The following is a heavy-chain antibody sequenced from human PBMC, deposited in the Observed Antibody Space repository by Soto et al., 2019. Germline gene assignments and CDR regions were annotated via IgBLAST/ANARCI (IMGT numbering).Heavy chain of an antibody. J-gene: IGHJ4*02. V-gene: IGHV4-59*12. Sequence: SETLSLNCPVSGDCISSCYWSRLRQPPGKGLEWIGYIYYSGSTNYNPSLKSRVTISVDTSKNQFSLKLSSVTAADTAVYYCAREGVVVTAIPSCWGQGTLVTVSS. CDR1: GDCISSCY. CDR2: IYYSGST. D-gene: IGHD2-21*02. CDR3: AREGVVVTAIPSC.